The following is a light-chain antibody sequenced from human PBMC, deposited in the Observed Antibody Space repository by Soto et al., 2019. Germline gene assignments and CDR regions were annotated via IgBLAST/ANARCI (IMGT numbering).Light chain of an antibody. J-gene: IGLJ7*01. CDR3: MLSYSGPAI. CDR2: DIN. CDR1: TGTVTSGHY. Sequence: QAVVTQEPSLTVSPGGTVTLTFGSSTGTVTSGHYPYWFQLKPGQAPRTLLYDINNKHSWTPARFSGSLLGGKAALTLSGAQPEDEADYYCMLSYSGPAIFGGGTQLTVL. V-gene: IGLV7-46*01.